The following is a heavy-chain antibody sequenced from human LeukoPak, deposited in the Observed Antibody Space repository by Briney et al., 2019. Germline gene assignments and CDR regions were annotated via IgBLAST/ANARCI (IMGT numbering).Heavy chain of an antibody. D-gene: IGHD3-9*01. CDR1: GYSISSGYY. CDR2: IYHSGST. Sequence: SETLSLTCTVSGYSISSGYYWGWIRQPPGKGLEWIGSIYHSGSTYYNPSLKSRVTISVDTSKNQFSLKLSSVTAADTAVYYCARVGYDIYYYMDVWGKGTTVTVSS. J-gene: IGHJ6*03. V-gene: IGHV4-38-2*02. CDR3: ARVGYDIYYYMDV.